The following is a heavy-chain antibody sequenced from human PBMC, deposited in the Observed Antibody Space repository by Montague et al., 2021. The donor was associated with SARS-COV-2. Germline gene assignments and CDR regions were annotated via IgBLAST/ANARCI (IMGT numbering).Heavy chain of an antibody. V-gene: IGHV3-30-3*01. CDR3: ARDRIGLRLGELSLREGYYGMDV. J-gene: IGHJ6*02. CDR2: ISYDGSNK. CDR1: GFTFSSYV. Sequence: SLRLSCAASGFTFSSYVMHWVRQAPGKGLEWVAVISYDGSNKYYADSVEGRFTISRDNSKNTLYLQMNSLRAEDTAVYYCARDRIGLRLGELSLREGYYGMDVWGQGTTVTVSS. D-gene: IGHD3-16*02.